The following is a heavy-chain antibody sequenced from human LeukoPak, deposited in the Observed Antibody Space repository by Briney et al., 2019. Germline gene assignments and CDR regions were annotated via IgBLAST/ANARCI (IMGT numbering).Heavy chain of an antibody. V-gene: IGHV1-69*13. J-gene: IGHJ4*02. CDR3: ARAGRGGYNGDY. Sequence: SVKVSCKASGGTFSSYAISWVRQAPGQGLEWMGGIIPIFGTANYAQKFQGRVTITADESTSTAYMELSSLRSEDTAVYYCARAGRGGYNGDYWGQGTLVTVSS. D-gene: IGHD5-24*01. CDR2: IIPIFGTA. CDR1: GGTFSSYA.